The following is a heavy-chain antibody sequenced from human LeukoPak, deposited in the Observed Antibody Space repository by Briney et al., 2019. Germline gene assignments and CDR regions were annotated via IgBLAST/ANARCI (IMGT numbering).Heavy chain of an antibody. J-gene: IGHJ3*02. CDR1: GFTFSSYW. Sequence: GRSLRLSCAASGFTFSSYWMSWVRQAPGKGLEWVANIKEDGSEKYYVDSVKGRFTISRDNAKNSLYLQMNSLRAEDTAVYYCARDDSGSTFAFDIWGQGTRVTVSS. CDR3: ARDDSGSTFAFDI. CDR2: IKEDGSEK. D-gene: IGHD1-26*01. V-gene: IGHV3-7*01.